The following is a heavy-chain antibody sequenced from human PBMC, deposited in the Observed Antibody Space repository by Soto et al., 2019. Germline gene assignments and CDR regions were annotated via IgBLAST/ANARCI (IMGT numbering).Heavy chain of an antibody. CDR1: GDSVSSNTAA. V-gene: IGHV6-1*01. J-gene: IGHJ5*02. D-gene: IGHD6-19*01. CDR2: TYYRSNWRH. CDR3: ARGVPGSRVDL. Sequence: PSQTLSLTCAISGDSVSSNTAAWNWIRSSPSRGLEWLGRTYYRSNWRHDYAVSVKSRITVNPDTSKNHFSLQLNSVTPDDTAVYYCARGVPGSRVDLWRKRTLVTVSS.